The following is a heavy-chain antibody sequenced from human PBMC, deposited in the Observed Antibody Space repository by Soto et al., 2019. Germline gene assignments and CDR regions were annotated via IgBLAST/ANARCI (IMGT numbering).Heavy chain of an antibody. CDR3: ASQYSYGTLYYYYGMDV. J-gene: IGHJ6*02. CDR1: GGSISSGGYY. CDR2: IYYSGST. V-gene: IGHV4-31*03. D-gene: IGHD5-18*01. Sequence: NPSETLSLTCTVSGGSISSGGYYWSWIRQHPGKGLEWIGYIYYSGSTYYNPSLKSRVTISVDTSKNQFSLKLSSVTAADTAVYYXASQYSYGTLYYYYGMDVWGQGTTVTVSS.